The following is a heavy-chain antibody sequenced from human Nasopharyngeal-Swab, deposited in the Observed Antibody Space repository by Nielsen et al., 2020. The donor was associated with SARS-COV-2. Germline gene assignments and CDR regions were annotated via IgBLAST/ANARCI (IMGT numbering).Heavy chain of an antibody. CDR3: AKEGATGWFDP. V-gene: IGHV4-59*11. J-gene: IGHJ5*02. CDR1: GVSITRLY. CDR2: ISHNSGT. Sequence: SETLSLTCPVSGVSITRLYWSWIRQPPGKGLEWIGFISHNSGTSYNPSLKSRVTMFMDTSKNQFSLRLRSVTAADTAVYYCAKEGATGWFDPWGQGTLVTVSS.